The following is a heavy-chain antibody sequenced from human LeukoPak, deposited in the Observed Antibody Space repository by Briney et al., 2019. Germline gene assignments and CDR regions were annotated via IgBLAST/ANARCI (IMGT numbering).Heavy chain of an antibody. J-gene: IGHJ5*02. D-gene: IGHD3-9*01. CDR1: GGTFINYA. CDR2: IIPIFGTA. V-gene: IGHV1-69*06. Sequence: SVKVSCKASGGTFINYAISWVRQAPGQGVEWMGGIIPIFGTANYAQKFRGRVTITADKSTRTAYMELSRLRSDDTAVYYCARDYDILTGYYEGLNWFDPWGQGTLVTVSS. CDR3: ARDYDILTGYYEGLNWFDP.